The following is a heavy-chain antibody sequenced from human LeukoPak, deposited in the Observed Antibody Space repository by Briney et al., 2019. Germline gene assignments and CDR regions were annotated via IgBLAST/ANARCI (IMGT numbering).Heavy chain of an antibody. D-gene: IGHD2-2*01. CDR1: GYTFTGYY. V-gene: IGHV1-2*02. CDR2: INPNSGGT. J-gene: IGHJ4*02. Sequence: ASVKVSCKASGYTFTGYYMHWVRQAPGQGLEWMGWINPNSGGTNYAQKFQGRVTMTRDTSISTAYMELSRLRSDDMAVYYCARAPATAYNRCFDYWGQGTLVTVSS. CDR3: ARAPATAYNRCFDY.